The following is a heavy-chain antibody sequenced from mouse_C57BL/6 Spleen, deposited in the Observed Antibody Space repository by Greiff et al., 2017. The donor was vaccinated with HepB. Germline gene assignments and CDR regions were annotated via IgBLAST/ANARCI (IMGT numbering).Heavy chain of an antibody. J-gene: IGHJ3*01. CDR1: GFTFSSYA. CDR3: AREAGTGAWFAY. CDR2: ISDGGSYT. V-gene: IGHV5-4*01. D-gene: IGHD4-1*01. Sequence: EVKVVESGGGLVKPGGSLKLSCAASGFTFSSYAMSWVRQTPEKRLEWVATISDGGSYTYYPDNVKGRFTISRDNAKNTLYLQMSQLKSEDTAMYYCAREAGTGAWFAYWGQGTLVTVSA.